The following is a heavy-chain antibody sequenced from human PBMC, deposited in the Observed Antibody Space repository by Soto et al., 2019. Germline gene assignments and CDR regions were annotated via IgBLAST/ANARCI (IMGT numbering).Heavy chain of an antibody. CDR2: IIPIFGTA. J-gene: IGHJ4*02. Sequence: SVKVSCKASGGTFSSYAISWVRQAPGQGLEWMGGIIPIFGTANYAQKFQGRVTITADESTSTAYMELGSLRSEDTAVYYCAREGSRDSSSWYTFWGQGTLVTVSS. CDR3: AREGSRDSSSWYTF. CDR1: GGTFSSYA. D-gene: IGHD6-13*01. V-gene: IGHV1-69*13.